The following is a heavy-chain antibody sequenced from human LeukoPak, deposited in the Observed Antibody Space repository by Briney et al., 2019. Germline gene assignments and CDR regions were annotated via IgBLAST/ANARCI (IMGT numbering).Heavy chain of an antibody. Sequence: GGSLRLSCAASEFTFSDYYMSWIRQAPGKGLEWVSYISSSGSTIYYADSVKGRFTISRDNAKNSLYLQMNSLSAEDTAIYYCAGDRRDGYNVLDYWGQGTLVTVSS. J-gene: IGHJ4*02. V-gene: IGHV3-11*04. CDR3: AGDRRDGYNVLDY. CDR2: ISSSGSTI. CDR1: EFTFSDYY. D-gene: IGHD5-24*01.